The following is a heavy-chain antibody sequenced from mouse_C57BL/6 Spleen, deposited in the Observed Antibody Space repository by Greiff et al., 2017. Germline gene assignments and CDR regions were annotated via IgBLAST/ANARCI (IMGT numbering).Heavy chain of an antibody. J-gene: IGHJ2*01. Sequence: QVQLQQPGAELVRPGSSVKLSCKASGYTFTSYWMDWVKQRPGQGLEWIGNLYPSDSETHYNQKFKDKATLTVDKSSSTAYMQLSSRTSEDSAVYYCARRYGSTLDYWGQGTTLTVSS. CDR2: LYPSDSET. V-gene: IGHV1-61*01. D-gene: IGHD1-1*01. CDR1: GYTFTSYW. CDR3: ARRYGSTLDY.